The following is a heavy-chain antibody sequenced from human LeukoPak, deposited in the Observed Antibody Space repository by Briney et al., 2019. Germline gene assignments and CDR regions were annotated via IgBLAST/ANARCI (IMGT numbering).Heavy chain of an antibody. Sequence: PSETLSLTCAVSGYAISSGYHWGWIRQPPGKGLEWIGNIYHNGNTHYNPSLKSRVTISVDTSKNQFSLKLSSVTAADTAVYYCARRDGSGYYGYYFDYWGQGTLATVSS. J-gene: IGHJ4*02. D-gene: IGHD3-22*01. CDR1: GYAISSGYH. V-gene: IGHV4-38-2*01. CDR2: IYHNGNT. CDR3: ARRDGSGYYGYYFDY.